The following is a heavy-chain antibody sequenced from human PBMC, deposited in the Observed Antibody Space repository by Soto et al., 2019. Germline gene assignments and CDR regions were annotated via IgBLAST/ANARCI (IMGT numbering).Heavy chain of an antibody. CDR1: GGSIRSYY. Sequence: QVQLQESGPGLVKPSETLSLTCTVSGGSIRSYYWSWIRQPPGKGLEWIGYIYYTESTNYNPSLKSRVIISRDKSKNQFSLKLSSVTAADTAVYYCARLRRTVTAYWFDPWGQGTLVTVSS. D-gene: IGHD2-21*02. V-gene: IGHV4-59*01. CDR3: ARLRRTVTAYWFDP. J-gene: IGHJ5*02. CDR2: IYYTEST.